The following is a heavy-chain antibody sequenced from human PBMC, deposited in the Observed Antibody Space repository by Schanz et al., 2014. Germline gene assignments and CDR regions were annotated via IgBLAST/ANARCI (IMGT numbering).Heavy chain of an antibody. D-gene: IGHD5-18*01. J-gene: IGHJ4*02. CDR1: GGSINNYF. CDR3: ARGIQAWLQWYFDY. Sequence: QVHLQESGPGLVKPSETLSVTCTVSGGSINNYFWTWIRQPAGKGLEWIGRIYSNGISHYNPSLESRVTMSVDTSKNQSPLTLSSVTAADTAVYYCARGIQAWLQWYFDYWGQGTLVTVSS. V-gene: IGHV4-4*07. CDR2: IYSNGIS.